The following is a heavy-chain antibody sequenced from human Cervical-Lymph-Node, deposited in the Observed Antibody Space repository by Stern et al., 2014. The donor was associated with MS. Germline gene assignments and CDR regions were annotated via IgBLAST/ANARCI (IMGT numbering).Heavy chain of an antibody. CDR3: ARVHKKGNFDY. CDR2: ISSSSSYT. V-gene: IGHV3-11*06. J-gene: IGHJ4*02. D-gene: IGHD3-10*01. CDR1: GFTFRAHY. Sequence: VQLVASGGGLVKPGGSLRLSCAASGFTFRAHYMRWIRQAPGQGLERVSYISSSSSYTNYADSVKGRFTISRDNAKNSLYLQMNSLRAEDTAVYYCARVHKKGNFDYWGQGTLVTVSS.